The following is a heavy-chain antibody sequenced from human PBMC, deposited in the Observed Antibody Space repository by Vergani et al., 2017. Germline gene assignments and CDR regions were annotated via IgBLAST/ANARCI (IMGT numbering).Heavy chain of an antibody. CDR2: ISIIISYI. CDR1: GFTFSSYS. D-gene: IGHD2-15*01. CDR3: AALIAGPVDY. J-gene: IGHJ4*02. V-gene: IGHV3-21*01. Sequence: EVQLVESGGGLVKPGGSLRLSCAASGFTFSSYSMNWVRQSPCKGLEWVSSISIIISYIYYSDSVKCRFTISRDNAKNSLYLQLNSLRAEDTAVYYCAALIAGPVDYWGQGTMVTVS.